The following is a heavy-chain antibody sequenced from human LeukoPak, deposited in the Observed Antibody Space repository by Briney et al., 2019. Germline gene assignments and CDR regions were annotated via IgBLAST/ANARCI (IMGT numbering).Heavy chain of an antibody. J-gene: IGHJ4*02. CDR1: GGSISSSRYY. D-gene: IGHD4-17*01. CDR3: ARDYGDHSFDY. CDR2: IYYRGST. V-gene: IGHV4-39*01. Sequence: PSETLSLTCTVSGGSISSSRYYWGWLRQPPGKGLEWIGNIYYRGSTYYSPSLKSRVTLSVDTSKNQFSLQLSSVTAADTAVYYCARDYGDHSFDYWGQGTLVTVSS.